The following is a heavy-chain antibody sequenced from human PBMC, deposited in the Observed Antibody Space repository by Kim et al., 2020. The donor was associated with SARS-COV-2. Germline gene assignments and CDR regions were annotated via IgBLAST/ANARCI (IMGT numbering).Heavy chain of an antibody. D-gene: IGHD6-19*01. Sequence: GGSLRLSCAASGFTFRHYALHWVRQAPGKGPEWVSVISYDGTNKYYADSVKGRFTISRDNSKYTLYLHMNSLRIDDTALYYCVTDLAQWLSPRYSYGMDV. J-gene: IGHJ6*01. CDR3: VTDLAQWLSPRYSYGMDV. CDR1: GFTFRHYA. CDR2: ISYDGTNK. V-gene: IGHV3-30*03.